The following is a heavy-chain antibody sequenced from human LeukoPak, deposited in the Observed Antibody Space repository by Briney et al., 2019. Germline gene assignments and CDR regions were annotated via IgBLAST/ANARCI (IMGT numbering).Heavy chain of an antibody. D-gene: IGHD3-22*01. CDR3: ARRFRGLNVLASNAFDV. V-gene: IGHV1-2*02. J-gene: IGHJ3*01. CDR2: VNPNTGGT. CDR1: AYSSTDYY. Sequence: ASVKVSCKASAYSSTDYYIYWVRQAPGQGLEWMGWVNPNTGGTIYGQDFQGRVTMTGDTSITTAYMELSSLRSEDTAVYYCARRFRGLNVLASNAFDVWGQGTLVTVSS.